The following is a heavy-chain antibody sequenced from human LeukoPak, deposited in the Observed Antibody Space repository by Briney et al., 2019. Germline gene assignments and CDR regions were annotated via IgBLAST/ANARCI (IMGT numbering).Heavy chain of an antibody. CDR2: AYYSGST. CDR3: ARYSSSQYYFDY. J-gene: IGHJ4*02. V-gene: IGHV4-39*07. D-gene: IGHD6-6*01. CDR1: SGSISSSSYY. Sequence: SETLSLTCTVSSGSISSSSYYWGWIRQPPGKGLEWIGSAYYSGSTYYNPSLKSRVTISVDTSKNQFSLKLSSVTAADTAVYYCARYSSSQYYFDYWGQGTLVTVSS.